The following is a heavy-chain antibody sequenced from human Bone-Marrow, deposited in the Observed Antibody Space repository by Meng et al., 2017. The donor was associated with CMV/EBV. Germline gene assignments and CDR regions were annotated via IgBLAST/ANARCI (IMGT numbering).Heavy chain of an antibody. J-gene: IGHJ3*02. Sequence: GESLKISCAASGFTFSSYAMSWVRQAPGKGLEWVSAISGSGGSTYDADSVKGRFTISRDNSKNTLYLQMNSLRAEDTAVYYCARDPEGDAFEIWGKGPMVPVSS. V-gene: IGHV3-23*01. CDR3: ARDPEGDAFEI. CDR2: ISGSGGST. CDR1: GFTFSSYA.